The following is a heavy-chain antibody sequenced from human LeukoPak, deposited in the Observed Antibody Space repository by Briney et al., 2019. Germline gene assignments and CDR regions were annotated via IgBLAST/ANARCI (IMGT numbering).Heavy chain of an antibody. J-gene: IGHJ5*02. CDR3: ASELTYYYGSGKYNWFDP. CDR1: GFTFSTYI. CDR2: ISSSSSTI. V-gene: IGHV3-48*01. Sequence: GGSLRLSCAASGFTFSTYIMNWVRQAPGKGLEWVSYISSSSSTIYYADSVKGRFTISRDNAKNSLYLQMNSLRAEDTAMYYCASELTYYYGSGKYNWFDPWGQGTLVTVSS. D-gene: IGHD3-10*01.